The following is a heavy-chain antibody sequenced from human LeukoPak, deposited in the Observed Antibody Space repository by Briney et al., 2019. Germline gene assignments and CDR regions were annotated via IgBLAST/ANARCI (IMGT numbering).Heavy chain of an antibody. CDR3: ARGRDYYDYVWGSYRPGYYFDY. CDR1: GGSISSGGYY. D-gene: IGHD3-16*02. J-gene: IGHJ4*02. V-gene: IGHV4-30-2*01. CDR2: IYHSGST. Sequence: SETLSLTCTVSGGSISSGGYYWSWIRQPPGKGLEWIGYIYHSGSTYYNPSLKSRVTISVDTSKNQFSLKLSSVTAADTAVYYCARGRDYYDYVWGSYRPGYYFDYWGQGTLVTVSS.